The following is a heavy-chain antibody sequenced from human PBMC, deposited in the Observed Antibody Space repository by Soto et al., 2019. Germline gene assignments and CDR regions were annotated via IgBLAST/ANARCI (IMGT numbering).Heavy chain of an antibody. J-gene: IGHJ4*02. CDR3: TKNRAYALDY. V-gene: IGHV4-4*02. D-gene: IGHD5-12*01. Sequence: QVQLQESGPGLVKPSGTLSLSCAVSGGSVSNNNWWSWVRQSPGNGLEWIGEIHHSGGTSYNPSLEGRATLSVDKSKNEVSLRLNYVTAADTAVYYCTKNRAYALDYWGLGILVTVSS. CDR1: GGSVSNNNW. CDR2: IHHSGGT.